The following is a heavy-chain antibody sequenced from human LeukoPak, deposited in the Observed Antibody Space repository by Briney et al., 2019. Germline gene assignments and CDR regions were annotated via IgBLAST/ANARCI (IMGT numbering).Heavy chain of an antibody. D-gene: IGHD3-22*01. Sequence: GSMKLSCAASGFTFGRYGMHWVRPAQDKGMEWVAVISYDGSNKYYADSVKGRFTISRDNSKNTLYLQMNSLRAEDTAVYYCARARDCYDSSGFDYWGQGTLVTVSS. CDR2: ISYDGSNK. CDR3: ARARDCYDSSGFDY. V-gene: IGHV3-30*19. CDR1: GFTFGRYG. J-gene: IGHJ4*02.